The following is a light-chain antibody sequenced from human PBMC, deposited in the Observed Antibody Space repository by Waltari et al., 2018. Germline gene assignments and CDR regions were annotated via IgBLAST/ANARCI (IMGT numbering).Light chain of an antibody. V-gene: IGLV2-23*01. CDR1: ASDVGSYKN. Sequence: QSALTQPASVSASPGQSVTISCTETASDVGSYKNVSWYQQHPGKAPNPLLSGGSRRFSGSKSGNTASLTISELQAEDEAHYYCCSYAASGPWVFGGGTKLTVL. CDR2: GG. CDR3: CSYAASGPWV. J-gene: IGLJ3*02.